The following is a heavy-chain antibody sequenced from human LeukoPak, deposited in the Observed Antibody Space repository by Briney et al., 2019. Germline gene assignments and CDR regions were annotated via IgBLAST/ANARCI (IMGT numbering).Heavy chain of an antibody. D-gene: IGHD3-10*01. CDR1: GFTVSSNY. CDR2: IYSGGST. Sequence: GGSLRLSCAASGFTVSSNYMSWVRQAPGKGLEWVSVIYSGGSTYYADSVKGRFTISRDNSKNTLYLQMNSLRAEDTAVYYCARDRSGYGPPIAYGSGSYYNPTYFDYWGQGTLVTVSS. V-gene: IGHV3-66*01. CDR3: ARDRSGYGPPIAYGSGSYYNPTYFDY. J-gene: IGHJ4*02.